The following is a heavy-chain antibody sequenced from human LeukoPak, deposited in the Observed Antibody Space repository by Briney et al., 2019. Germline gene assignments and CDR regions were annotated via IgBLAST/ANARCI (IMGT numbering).Heavy chain of an antibody. Sequence: SETLSLTCTVSGGSISSGGYYWSWIRQHPGKGLEWIGYIYYGGSTYYNPSLKSRVTISVDTSKNQFSLKLSSVTAADTAVYYCARSLDTSYALYYYYYGMDVWGQGTTVTVSS. J-gene: IGHJ6*02. CDR3: ARSLDTSYALYYYYYGMDV. D-gene: IGHD2-2*01. CDR2: IYYGGST. V-gene: IGHV4-31*03. CDR1: GGSISSGGYY.